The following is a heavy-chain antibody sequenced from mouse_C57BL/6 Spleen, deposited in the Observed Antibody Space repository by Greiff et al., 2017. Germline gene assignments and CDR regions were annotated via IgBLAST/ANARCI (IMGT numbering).Heavy chain of an antibody. CDR3: ARSDYDHAMDY. Sequence: QVQLQQSGAELVKPGASVKMSCKASGYTFTSYWITWVKQRPGQGLEWIGDIYPGSGSTNYNEKFKSKATLTVDTSSSTAYMQLSSLTSEDSAVYYCARSDYDHAMDYWGQGTSVTVSS. CDR2: IYPGSGST. CDR1: GYTFTSYW. J-gene: IGHJ4*01. V-gene: IGHV1-55*01. D-gene: IGHD2-4*01.